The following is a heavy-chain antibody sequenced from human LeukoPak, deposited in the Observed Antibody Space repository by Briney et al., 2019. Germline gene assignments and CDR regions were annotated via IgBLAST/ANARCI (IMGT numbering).Heavy chain of an antibody. CDR2: INAGNGNT. D-gene: IGHD6-13*01. CDR3: AREPLLAAAGNPFDY. V-gene: IGHV1-3*01. CDR1: GYTFTSYA. J-gene: IGHJ4*02. Sequence: ASVKVSCKASGYTFTSYAMHWVRQAPGQRLEWMGWINAGNGNTKYSQKFQGRVTITRDTSASTAYMERSSLRSEDTAVYYCAREPLLAAAGNPFDYWGQGTLVTVSS.